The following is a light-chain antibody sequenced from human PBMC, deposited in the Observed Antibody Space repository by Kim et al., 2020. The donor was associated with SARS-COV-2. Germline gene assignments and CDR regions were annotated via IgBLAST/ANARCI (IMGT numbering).Light chain of an antibody. V-gene: IGLV1-47*01. CDR3: AAWDDSLSGQV. J-gene: IGLJ1*01. Sequence: QSVLTQPPSASGTPGQRVTISCSGSSSNIGSNFVYWYQQLPGTAPKLLIYRNNQRPSGVPDRFSGSKSGTSASLAISGLRSEDDADYYCAAWDDSLSGQVFGTGTKVTVL. CDR2: RNN. CDR1: SSNIGSNF.